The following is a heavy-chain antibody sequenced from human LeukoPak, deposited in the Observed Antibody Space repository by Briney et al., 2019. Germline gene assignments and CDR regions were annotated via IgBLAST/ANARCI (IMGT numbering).Heavy chain of an antibody. CDR1: GFTFSSYS. J-gene: IGHJ2*01. CDR3: ARRGQVDYVWGSHAPYFDL. CDR2: ISSSGSTI. D-gene: IGHD3-16*01. Sequence: GGSLRLSCAASGFTFSSYSMNWVRQAPGKGLEWVSYISSSGSTIYYADSVKGRFTISRDNAKNSLYLQMNSLRAEDTAVYYCARRGQVDYVWGSHAPYFDLWGRGTLVTVSS. V-gene: IGHV3-48*04.